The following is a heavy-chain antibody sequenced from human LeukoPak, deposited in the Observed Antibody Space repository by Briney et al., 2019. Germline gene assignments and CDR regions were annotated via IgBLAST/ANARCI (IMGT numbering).Heavy chain of an antibody. CDR2: INHSGST. CDR1: GGSFSGYY. J-gene: IGHJ6*02. CDR3: ARRPGYCSSTSCHRAGAGYYYYGMDV. Sequence: PSETLSLTCAVYGGSFSGYYWSWIRQPPGKGLEWIGEINHSGSTNYNPSLKSRVTISVDTSKNQFSLKLSSVTAADTAVYYCARRPGYCSSTSCHRAGAGYYYYGMDVWGQGTTVTVSS. V-gene: IGHV4-34*01. D-gene: IGHD2-2*01.